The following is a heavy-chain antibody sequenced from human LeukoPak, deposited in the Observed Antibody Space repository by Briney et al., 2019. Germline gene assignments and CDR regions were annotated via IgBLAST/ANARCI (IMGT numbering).Heavy chain of an antibody. CDR1: GFTFSSYG. D-gene: IGHD6-13*01. V-gene: IGHV3-33*01. J-gene: IGHJ3*02. Sequence: PGGSLRLSCAASGFTFSSYGMHWVRQAPGKGLEWVAVIWYDGSNKYYADSVKGRFTISRDNSKNTLYLQMNSLRAEDTAVYYCAREFGAAAEGSAFDIWGQGTMVTVSS. CDR2: IWYDGSNK. CDR3: AREFGAAAEGSAFDI.